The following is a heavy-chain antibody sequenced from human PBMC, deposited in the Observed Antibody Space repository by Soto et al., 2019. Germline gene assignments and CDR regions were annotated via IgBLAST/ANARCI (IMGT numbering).Heavy chain of an antibody. CDR1: GFTFSSYA. Sequence: PGGSLRLSCAASGFTFSSYAIHWVRQAPGKGLEWVTIISKDGNSKHYADSVKGRFTISRDNSKNTLFLQMNSLRAEDTAVYYCASDPQGSYCYIDYWGQGTPVTVSS. J-gene: IGHJ4*02. CDR2: ISKDGNSK. D-gene: IGHD3-10*01. V-gene: IGHV3-30-3*01. CDR3: ASDPQGSYCYIDY.